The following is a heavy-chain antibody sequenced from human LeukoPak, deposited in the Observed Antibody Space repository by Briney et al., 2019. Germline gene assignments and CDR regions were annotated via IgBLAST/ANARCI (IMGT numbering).Heavy chain of an antibody. Sequence: GGSLRLSCAASGFTFSSYSMNWVRQAPGKGLEWVSAISVSGGSTYYADSVKGRFTISRDNSKNTLYLQMKSLRAEDTAVYFCAKSDAYDTTYYFDFWGQGTLVTVSS. CDR3: AKSDAYDTTYYFDF. CDR2: ISVSGGST. J-gene: IGHJ4*02. CDR1: GFTFSSYS. V-gene: IGHV3-23*01. D-gene: IGHD3-22*01.